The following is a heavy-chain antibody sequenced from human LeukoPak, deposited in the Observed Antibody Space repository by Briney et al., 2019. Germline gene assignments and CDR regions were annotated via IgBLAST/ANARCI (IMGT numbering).Heavy chain of an antibody. CDR2: ISYSGST. CDR1: GGSTRGYS. D-gene: IGHD1-26*01. CDR3: ARRGQSGSYAKWFDP. V-gene: IGHV4-59*08. J-gene: IGHJ5*02. Sequence: PSGTLSLTCTVSGGSTRGYSWSWIRQSPGKGLEWIGDISYSGSTNYNPSLKSRVTISVDMSKDQLFLKLGSVIAADTAVYYCARRGQSGSYAKWFDPWGQGTLATVSS.